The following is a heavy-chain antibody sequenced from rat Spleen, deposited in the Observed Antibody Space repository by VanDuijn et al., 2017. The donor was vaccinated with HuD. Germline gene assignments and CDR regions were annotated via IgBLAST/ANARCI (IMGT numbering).Heavy chain of an antibody. Sequence: QVQLKESGPGLVQPSQTLSLTCTVSGFSLSRHGVIWVRQSPGKGLEWMGIVWGHGKTDYNSALKSRLSISRDTSKSQVFLKMNSLQTEDTAIYFCTRPNYGGYGVWGPGTMVTVSS. CDR3: TRPNYGGYGV. J-gene: IGHJ1*01. CDR1: GFSLSRHG. D-gene: IGHD1-11*01. CDR2: VWGHGKT. V-gene: IGHV2-13*01.